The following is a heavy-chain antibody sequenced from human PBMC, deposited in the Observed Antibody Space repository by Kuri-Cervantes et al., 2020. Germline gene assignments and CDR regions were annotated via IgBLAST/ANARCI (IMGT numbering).Heavy chain of an antibody. CDR3: ARLYCRGGDCFALDT. V-gene: IGHV1-2*04. CDR1: GGTFGSYA. J-gene: IGHJ4*02. CDR2: INPNSGGT. D-gene: IGHD2-21*02. Sequence: ASVKVSCKASGGTFGSYAISWVRQAPGQGLEWMGWINPNSGGTNYAQKFQGWVTMTRDTSISTAYMELRSLRSDDTAVYHCARLYCRGGDCFALDTWGQGTQVTVSS.